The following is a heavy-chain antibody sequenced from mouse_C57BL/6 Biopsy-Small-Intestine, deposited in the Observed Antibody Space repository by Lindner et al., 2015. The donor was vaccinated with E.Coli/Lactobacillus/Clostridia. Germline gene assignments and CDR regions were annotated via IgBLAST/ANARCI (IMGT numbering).Heavy chain of an antibody. CDR3: TLTTAVATGDY. V-gene: IGHV14-4*01. CDR2: IDPENGDT. CDR1: GFNIKDDY. Sequence: VQLQESGAELVRPGASVKLSCTASGFNIKDDYMHWVKQRPEQGLEWIGWIDPENGDTEYASKFQGKATITADTSSNTAYLQLSSLTSEDTAVYYCTLTTAVATGDYWGRGTTLTVSS. J-gene: IGHJ2*01. D-gene: IGHD1-1*01.